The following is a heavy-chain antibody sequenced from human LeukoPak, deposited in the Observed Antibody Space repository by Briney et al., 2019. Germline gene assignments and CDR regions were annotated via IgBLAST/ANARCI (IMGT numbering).Heavy chain of an antibody. CDR2: FAGSDTTT. J-gene: IGHJ4*02. Sequence: TGGSLRLSCAASGFDFSAYEMNRVRQAPGKGLEWVSYFAGSDTTTYYADSVKGRFTISRDNAKNSLYLQMNSLRAQDTGLYYFATLGYHLDSWGQGTLVTVS. V-gene: IGHV3-48*03. D-gene: IGHD3-22*01. CDR1: GFDFSAYE. CDR3: ATLGYHLDS.